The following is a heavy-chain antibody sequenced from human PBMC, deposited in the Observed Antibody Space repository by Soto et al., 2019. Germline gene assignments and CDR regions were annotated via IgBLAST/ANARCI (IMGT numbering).Heavy chain of an antibody. J-gene: IGHJ6*02. D-gene: IGHD3-10*01. V-gene: IGHV1-18*01. CDR1: GYTFTSYG. CDR3: ARDFGDYYGSGSYYNYGLAV. Sequence: ASVKVSCKASGYTFTSYGISWVRQAPGQGLEWMGWISAYNGNTNYAQKLQGRVTMTTDASTSTAYMELRSLRSDDTAVYYCARDFGDYYGSGSYYNYGLAVWGQGTTVTVSS. CDR2: ISAYNGNT.